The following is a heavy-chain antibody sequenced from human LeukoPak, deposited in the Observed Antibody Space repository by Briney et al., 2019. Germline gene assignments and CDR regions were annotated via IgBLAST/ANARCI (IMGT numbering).Heavy chain of an antibody. CDR3: ARDDCSTTICLAY. Sequence: PGGSLRLSYETSGFTFRDYGMHWVRQAPGKGPDWVAVIWYDESKKYYADSVKGRFTISRDISKKTLYLQMNSLRAEDTAVYYCARDDCSTTICLAYWGQGTLVSVSS. J-gene: IGHJ4*02. CDR2: IWYDESKK. CDR1: GFTFRDYG. D-gene: IGHD2-2*01. V-gene: IGHV3-33*01.